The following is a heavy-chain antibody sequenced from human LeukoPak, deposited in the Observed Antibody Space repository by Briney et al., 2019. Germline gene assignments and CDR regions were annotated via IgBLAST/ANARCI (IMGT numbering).Heavy chain of an antibody. CDR2: INHSGST. Sequence: PSETLSLACAVYGGSFSGYYWSWIRQPPGKGLEWIGEINHSGSTNYNPSLKSRVTISVDTSKNQFSLKLSSVTAADTAVYYCARAVEMATKYYFDYWGQGTLVTVSS. D-gene: IGHD5-24*01. V-gene: IGHV4-34*01. CDR3: ARAVEMATKYYFDY. CDR1: GGSFSGYY. J-gene: IGHJ4*02.